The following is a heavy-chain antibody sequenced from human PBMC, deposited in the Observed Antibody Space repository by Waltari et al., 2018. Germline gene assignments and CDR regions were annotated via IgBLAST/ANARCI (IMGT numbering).Heavy chain of an antibody. V-gene: IGHV3-74*01. CDR2: INIDGSGT. CDR1: GFTFSSYW. J-gene: IGHJ4*02. Sequence: EVQLVESGGTLVQPGGSLRLSWAVSGFTFSSYWMPWVSHAPGQGLVWLARINIDGSGTVYADSVKGRFTISRDNAKNTLYLQMNSLRADDTAVYYCARGVPDYSSLAYWGQGTLVTVSS. D-gene: IGHD4-4*01. CDR3: ARGVPDYSSLAY.